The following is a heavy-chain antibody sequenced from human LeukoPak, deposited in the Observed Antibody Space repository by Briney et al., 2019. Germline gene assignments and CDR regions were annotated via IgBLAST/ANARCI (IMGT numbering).Heavy chain of an antibody. Sequence: GESLKISCQASGYSFTTYWIAWGRPLPGKGLEWMGRVYPGDSDITYSPAFQGQVTVSADRSTNTAYLQLNSLKASDTAVYYCARQRDYGDDIYSRYFDYWGQGVLVTVSS. D-gene: IGHD4-17*01. V-gene: IGHV5-51*01. CDR1: GYSFTTYW. CDR2: VYPGDSDI. CDR3: ARQRDYGDDIYSRYFDY. J-gene: IGHJ4*02.